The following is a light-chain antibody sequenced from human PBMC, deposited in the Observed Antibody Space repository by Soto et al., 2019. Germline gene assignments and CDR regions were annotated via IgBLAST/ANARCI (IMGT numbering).Light chain of an antibody. CDR1: SGDVGGHNY. CDR3: CSYAGTYTGV. CDR2: DVS. Sequence: QSVLTQPASVSGSPGQSITISCTGTSGDVGGHNYVSWYQQYPGKAPKVMIYDVSERPSGVPDRFSGSKSGNTASLTISGLQAEDEADYYCCSYAGTYTGVFGTGTKVTVL. J-gene: IGLJ1*01. V-gene: IGLV2-11*01.